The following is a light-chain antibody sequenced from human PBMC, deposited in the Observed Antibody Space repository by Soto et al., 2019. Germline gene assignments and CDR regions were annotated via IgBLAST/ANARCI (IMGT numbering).Light chain of an antibody. Sequence: QSVLTQPPSVSGAPGQRVTISCTGSSSNIGAHYDVHWYQQLPGTAPKLLIHGNSNRPSGVPDRFSGSKSGTSASLAITGLQAEYEADYYCQSYDNSLSVYVFGTGTKLTVL. CDR1: SSNIGAHYD. V-gene: IGLV1-40*01. CDR2: GNS. J-gene: IGLJ1*01. CDR3: QSYDNSLSVYV.